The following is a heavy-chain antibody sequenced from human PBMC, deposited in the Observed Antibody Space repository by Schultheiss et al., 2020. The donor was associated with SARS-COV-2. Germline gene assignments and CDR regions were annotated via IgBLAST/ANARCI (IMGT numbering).Heavy chain of an antibody. D-gene: IGHD5-18*01. CDR3: ARGSGYSYGYGY. V-gene: IGHV1-69*04. CDR2: IIPILGIA. CDR1: GGTFSSYA. J-gene: IGHJ4*02. Sequence: SVKVSCKASGGTFSSYAISWVRQAPGQGLEWMGRIIPILGIANYAQKFQGRVTMTTDTSTSTAYMELRSLRSDDTAVYYCARGSGYSYGYGYWGQGTLVTVSS.